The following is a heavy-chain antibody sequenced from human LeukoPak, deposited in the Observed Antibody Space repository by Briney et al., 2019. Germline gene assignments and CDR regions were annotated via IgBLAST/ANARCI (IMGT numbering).Heavy chain of an antibody. V-gene: IGHV3-7*01. CDR3: ARKTRGRGIPADSPDY. CDR1: GFTFSSCW. D-gene: IGHD6-13*01. CDR2: IKQDGSEK. Sequence: PGGSLRLSCAASGFTFSSCWMSWVRQAPGKGLEWVANIKQDGSEKYYVDSVKGRFTISRDNAKNSLYLQMNSLRAEDTAVYYCARKTRGRGIPADSPDYWGQGTLVTVSS. J-gene: IGHJ4*02.